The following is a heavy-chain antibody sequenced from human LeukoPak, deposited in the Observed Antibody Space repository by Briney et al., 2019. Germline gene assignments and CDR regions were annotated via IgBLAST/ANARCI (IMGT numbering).Heavy chain of an antibody. D-gene: IGHD3-9*01. V-gene: IGHV3-33*01. CDR1: GFTFSSYG. Sequence: GGSLRLSCAASGFTFSSYGMHWVRQAPGKGPEWVAVIWYDGSNKYYADSVKGRFTISRDNSKNTLYLQMNSLRAEDTAVYYCARDSYDILTGYYRHYFDYWGQGTLVTVSS. CDR3: ARDSYDILTGYYRHYFDY. J-gene: IGHJ4*02. CDR2: IWYDGSNK.